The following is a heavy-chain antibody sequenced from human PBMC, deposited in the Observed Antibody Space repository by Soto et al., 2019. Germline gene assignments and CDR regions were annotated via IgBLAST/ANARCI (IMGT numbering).Heavy chain of an antibody. J-gene: IGHJ4*02. CDR2: ISGSGDTS. D-gene: IGHD2-15*01. Sequence: EVQVLESGGGLVQPGGSLRLSCVASGFTFSTYAMSWVRQAPGKGLEWVSGISGSGDTSNYADSVKGRFTISRDNSKNTLYLQMNSLRAEDTAVYYCAKVDLLGICTGGSCYSLDYWGQGTLVTVSS. CDR1: GFTFSTYA. V-gene: IGHV3-23*01. CDR3: AKVDLLGICTGGSCYSLDY.